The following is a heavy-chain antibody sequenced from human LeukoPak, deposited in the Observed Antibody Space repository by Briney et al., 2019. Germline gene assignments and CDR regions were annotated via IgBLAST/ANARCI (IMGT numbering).Heavy chain of an antibody. D-gene: IGHD6-13*01. CDR2: ISGSGGST. V-gene: IGHV3-23*01. J-gene: IGHJ1*01. Sequence: GGSLRLSCAASGFTFSSYAMSWVRQAPGKGLEWVSAISGSGGSTYHADSVKGRFTISRDNSKNTLYLQMNSLRAEDTAVYYCARMGGIAAASSNEYFQHWGQGTLVTVSS. CDR1: GFTFSSYA. CDR3: ARMGGIAAASSNEYFQH.